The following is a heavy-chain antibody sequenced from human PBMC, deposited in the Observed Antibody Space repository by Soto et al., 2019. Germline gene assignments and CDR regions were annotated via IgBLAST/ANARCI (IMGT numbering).Heavy chain of an antibody. CDR3: ARDPMVRYYGSGSYYFDY. Sequence: QVQLVESGGGVVQPGSSLRLSCAASGFTFSSYAMHWVRHAPGKGLEWVAVISYDGSNKYYADSVKGRFTISRDNSKNTLYLQMNSLRAEDTAVYYCARDPMVRYYGSGSYYFDYWGQGTLVTVSS. V-gene: IGHV3-30-3*01. J-gene: IGHJ4*02. CDR1: GFTFSSYA. D-gene: IGHD3-10*01. CDR2: ISYDGSNK.